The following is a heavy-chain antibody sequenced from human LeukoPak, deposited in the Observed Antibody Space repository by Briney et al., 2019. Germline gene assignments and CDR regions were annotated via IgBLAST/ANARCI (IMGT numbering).Heavy chain of an antibody. CDR2: ISSSSGYT. CDR3: ATRASRSSSKWYYFDY. CDR1: GITFSDYY. Sequence: GGSLRLSCAASGITFSDYYMSWVRQAPGKGLEWVSYISSSSGYTNYADSVKGRFTISRDNAKNSLYLQMNSLRAEDTAMYYCATRASRSSSKWYYFDYWGQGTLVTVSS. D-gene: IGHD2-15*01. V-gene: IGHV3-11*03. J-gene: IGHJ4*02.